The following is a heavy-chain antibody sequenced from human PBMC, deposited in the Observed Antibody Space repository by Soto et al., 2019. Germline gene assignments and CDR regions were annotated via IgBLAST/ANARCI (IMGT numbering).Heavy chain of an antibody. CDR2: VNCRGGST. D-gene: IGHD3-9*01. Sequence: GASVKVSCKASGYTFTTYYIHWVRQAPGQGLEWMGIVNCRGGSTSYARKFQGRVTLTRDTSTSTVFMELSSLRSEDTAVYYCARDPIKTPPPGYGMDVWGQGTTVTVSS. J-gene: IGHJ6*02. CDR3: ARDPIKTPPPGYGMDV. CDR1: GYTFTTYY. V-gene: IGHV1-46*01.